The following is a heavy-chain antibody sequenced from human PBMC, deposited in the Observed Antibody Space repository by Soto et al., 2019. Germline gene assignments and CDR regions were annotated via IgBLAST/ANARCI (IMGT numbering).Heavy chain of an antibody. J-gene: IGHJ4*02. D-gene: IGHD5-18*01. Sequence: PAGSLCPACAATGSTFGFNASSCVRPAPREWLEWVSSISTGGVHTNYADSVRGRFTISRDNSKTSLYLQMNSLSAEDTAVYYCAKAGGRAVGYNYGNTYFDFWGQGTRVTVSS. V-gene: IGHV3-23*01. CDR1: GSTFGFNA. CDR3: AKAGGRAVGYNYGNTYFDF. CDR2: ISTGGVHT.